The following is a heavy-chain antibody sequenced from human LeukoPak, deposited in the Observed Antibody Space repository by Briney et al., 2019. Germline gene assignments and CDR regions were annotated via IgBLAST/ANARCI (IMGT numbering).Heavy chain of an antibody. D-gene: IGHD6-13*01. CDR2: IWSDGTNR. Sequence: GGSLRLSCAASGFTFRSYGVHWVRQAPGRGLEWVAVIWSDGTNRYYADSEKGRFTISRDNAKNTLSLQMNSLRAKDTAVYYCARGSSSSWAYFDYWGQGTLVTVSS. J-gene: IGHJ4*02. CDR1: GFTFRSYG. CDR3: ARGSSSSWAYFDY. V-gene: IGHV3-33*01.